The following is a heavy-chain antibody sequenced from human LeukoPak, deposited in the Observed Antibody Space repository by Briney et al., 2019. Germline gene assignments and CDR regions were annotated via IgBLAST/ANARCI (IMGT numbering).Heavy chain of an antibody. V-gene: IGHV3-74*01. Sequence: GGSLRLSCAASGFPFTNYWMHWVRQVPGKGPVWVSRINSDGSTTSYVDSVKGRFAISRDNAKNTVYPQMNSLRAEDTAVYYCVRGIGSSDSDYWGQGTLVTVFS. CDR2: INSDGSTT. CDR1: GFPFTNYW. J-gene: IGHJ4*02. D-gene: IGHD6-6*01. CDR3: VRGIGSSDSDY.